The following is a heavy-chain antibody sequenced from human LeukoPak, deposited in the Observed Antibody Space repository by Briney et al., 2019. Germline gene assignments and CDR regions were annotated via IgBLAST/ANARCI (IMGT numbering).Heavy chain of an antibody. CDR2: INPNSGGT. D-gene: IGHD3/OR15-3a*01. V-gene: IGHV1-2*02. Sequence: GASVKVSCKASGYTFTDYYIHWVRQAPGQGLEWMGWINPNSGGTNYAQKFQGSVTMTSDTSISTAYMELDSLTSYDTAIYYCARGPYSFWTTSLIYRGQGTLVTVSS. CDR3: ARGPYSFWTTSLIY. J-gene: IGHJ4*02. CDR1: GYTFTDYY.